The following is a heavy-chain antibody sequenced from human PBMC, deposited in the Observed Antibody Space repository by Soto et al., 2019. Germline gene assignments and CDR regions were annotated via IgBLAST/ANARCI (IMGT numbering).Heavy chain of an antibody. Sequence: GASVKVSCKASGGTFSSYAISWVRQAPGQGLEWMGGIIPIFGTANYAQKFQGRVTITADESTSTAYMELSSLRSEDTAVYYCAREDYGGSAYFDYWGQGTLVTVSS. J-gene: IGHJ4*02. CDR3: AREDYGGSAYFDY. D-gene: IGHD4-17*01. V-gene: IGHV1-69*13. CDR2: IIPIFGTA. CDR1: GGTFSSYA.